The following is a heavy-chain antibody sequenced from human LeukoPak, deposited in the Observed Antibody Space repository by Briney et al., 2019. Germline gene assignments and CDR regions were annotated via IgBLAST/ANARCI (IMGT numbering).Heavy chain of an antibody. CDR2: INPNSGGT. V-gene: IGHV1-2*02. CDR1: GYTFTGYY. CDR3: AREYYYYYYMDV. J-gene: IGHJ6*03. Sequence: ASVKVSCKASGYTFTGYYMHWVRQASGQGLEWMGWINPNSGGTNYAQKFQGRVTMTRDTSISTAYMELSRLRSDDTAVYYCAREYYYYYYMDVWGKGTTVTVSS.